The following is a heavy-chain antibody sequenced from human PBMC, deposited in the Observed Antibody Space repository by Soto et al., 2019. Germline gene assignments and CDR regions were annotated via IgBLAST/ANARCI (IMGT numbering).Heavy chain of an antibody. D-gene: IGHD6-19*01. CDR1: GFTFSSYA. CDR2: ISYDGSNK. CDR3: AREGVAGPFDY. J-gene: IGHJ4*02. V-gene: IGHV3-30-3*01. Sequence: QVQLVESGGGVVQPGRSLRLSCAASGFTFSSYAMHWVRQAPGKGLEWVAVISYDGSNKYYADSVKGRFTISRDNSKNTLYLQMNSLRAEDTAVYYCAREGVAGPFDYWGQGTLVTVSS.